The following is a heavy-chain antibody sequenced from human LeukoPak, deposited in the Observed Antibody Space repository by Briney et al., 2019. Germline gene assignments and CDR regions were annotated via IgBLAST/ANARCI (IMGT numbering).Heavy chain of an antibody. CDR2: ISSSSSTI. Sequence: GGSLRLSCAASGFTFSSYSMNWVRQAPGKGLEWVSYISSSSSTIYYADSVKGRFTISRDNAKNSLYLQMNSLRAEDTAVCYCARDLPVLDDYWGQGTLVTVSS. J-gene: IGHJ4*02. V-gene: IGHV3-48*01. CDR3: ARDLPVLDDY. CDR1: GFTFSSYS. D-gene: IGHD6-6*01.